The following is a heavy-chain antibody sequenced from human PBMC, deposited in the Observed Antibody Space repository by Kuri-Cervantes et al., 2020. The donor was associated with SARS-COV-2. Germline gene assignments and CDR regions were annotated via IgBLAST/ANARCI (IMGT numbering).Heavy chain of an antibody. V-gene: IGHV3-23*01. CDR3: AKDGHLTIFGVRLQGYYYYGMDV. CDR1: GFTFSSYA. Sequence: GESLKISCAASGFTFSSYAMSWVRQAPGKGLEWVSAISGSGGSTYYADSVKGRFTISRDNSKNTLYLQMNSLRAEDTAVYYCAKDGHLTIFGVRLQGYYYYGMDVWGQGTTVPSP. D-gene: IGHD3-3*01. CDR2: ISGSGGST. J-gene: IGHJ6*02.